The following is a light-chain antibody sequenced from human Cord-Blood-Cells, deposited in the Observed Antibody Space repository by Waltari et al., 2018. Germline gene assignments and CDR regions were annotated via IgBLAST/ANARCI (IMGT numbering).Light chain of an antibody. CDR2: GAS. V-gene: IGKV3-20*01. J-gene: IGKJ1*01. Sequence: EIVLTQSPGTLSLSPGERATLSCRASQSVSSSYLAWYQQKPGQAPRLLIYGASSRATCIPDRVSGSRSGTDFTLTISRLEPEDFAVYYCQQYGSSPQTFGQGTKVEIK. CDR1: QSVSSSY. CDR3: QQYGSSPQT.